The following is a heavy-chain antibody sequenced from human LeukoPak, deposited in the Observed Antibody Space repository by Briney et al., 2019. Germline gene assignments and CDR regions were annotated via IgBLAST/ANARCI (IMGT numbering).Heavy chain of an antibody. D-gene: IGHD6-19*01. CDR3: ARESVAVDS. CDR1: GFTFSRFW. J-gene: IGHJ4*02. V-gene: IGHV3-74*01. CDR2: IYSDGSST. Sequence: GGSLRLSCAASGFTFSRFWMHWVRQAPGKGLVWVSRIYSDGSSTSYGDSVKGRFTISRDNTKNTLYLQMNSLRADDTAVYYCARESVAVDSWGQGTLVTVSS.